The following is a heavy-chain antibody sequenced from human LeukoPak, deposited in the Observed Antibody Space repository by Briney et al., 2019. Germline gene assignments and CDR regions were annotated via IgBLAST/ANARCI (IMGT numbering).Heavy chain of an antibody. D-gene: IGHD3-10*01. CDR2: IYYIGST. CDR1: SDSISSYY. V-gene: IGHV4-59*01. Sequence: SETLSLTCTVSSDSISSYYWSWIRQPPGKGLEWIGHIYYIGSTNYNPSLKSRVTISVDTSKNQFSLKLSSVTAADTAVYYCARVGAYNWFDPWGQGTLVTVSS. CDR3: ARVGAYNWFDP. J-gene: IGHJ5*02.